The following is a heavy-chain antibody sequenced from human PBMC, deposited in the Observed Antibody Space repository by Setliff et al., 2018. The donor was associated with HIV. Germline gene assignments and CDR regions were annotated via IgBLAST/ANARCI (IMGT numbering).Heavy chain of an antibody. CDR1: GGSISSSSYY. J-gene: IGHJ4*02. D-gene: IGHD2-8*02. V-gene: IGHV4-39*07. CDR3: ASDRSYPFPYWDY. CDR2: IYYSGST. Sequence: SETLSLTCTVSGGSISSSSYYWGWIRQPPGKGLEWIGSIYYSGSTYYNPSLKSRVTMSVDTSKNHFSLRLNAVTAADTAVYYCASDRSYPFPYWDYWGQGTLVTVSS.